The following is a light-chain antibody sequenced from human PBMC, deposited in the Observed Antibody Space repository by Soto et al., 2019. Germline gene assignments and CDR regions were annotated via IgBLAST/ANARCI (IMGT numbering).Light chain of an antibody. CDR1: SCDMGAYNY. Sequence: QSVLTQPASVSGSPGQSVTVSCTGTSCDMGAYNYVSWYQQHPGKAPKLMVYEDTNRPSGVSDRFSGSKSGNTASLTISGLQADDEGYYDCSSYKSRSTLYVLGTGTKLTVL. CDR2: EDT. CDR3: SSYKSRSTLYV. V-gene: IGLV2-14*01. J-gene: IGLJ1*01.